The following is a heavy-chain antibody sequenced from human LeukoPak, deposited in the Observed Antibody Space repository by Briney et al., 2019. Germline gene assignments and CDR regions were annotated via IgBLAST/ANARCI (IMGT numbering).Heavy chain of an antibody. CDR2: INTDGSVT. V-gene: IGHV3-74*01. D-gene: IGHD3-10*01. CDR3: LRGSLDY. CDR1: GFTLSNYW. Sequence: GGSLRLSCAASGFTLSNYWMHWVRQAPGKGLVWVSRINTDGSVTTYADSVKGRFTSSRDNAKNILYLEMNSLRAEDTAVYYCLRGSLDYWGQGTLVTVSS. J-gene: IGHJ4*02.